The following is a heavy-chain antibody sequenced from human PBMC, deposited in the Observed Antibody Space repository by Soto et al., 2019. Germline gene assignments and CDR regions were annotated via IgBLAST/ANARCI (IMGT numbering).Heavy chain of an antibody. J-gene: IGHJ4*02. CDR3: ARVGAEYCSGGSCYSGHFDY. Sequence: EVQLVESGGGLVKPGGSLRLSCAASGFTFSSYSMNWVRQAPGKGLGWVSSISSSSSYIYYADSVKGRFTISRDNAKNSQYLQMNSLRAEDTAVYYCARVGAEYCSGGSCYSGHFDYWGQGTLVTVSS. V-gene: IGHV3-21*06. CDR2: ISSSSSYI. D-gene: IGHD2-15*01. CDR1: GFTFSSYS.